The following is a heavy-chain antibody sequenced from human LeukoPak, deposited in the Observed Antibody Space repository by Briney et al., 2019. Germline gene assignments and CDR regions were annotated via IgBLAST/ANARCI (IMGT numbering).Heavy chain of an antibody. J-gene: IGHJ4*02. CDR1: GGSFGRYA. Sequence: ASVKVSGKAPGGSFGRYAISWVRQAPGQGLEWMGGIVPILGTANYAQKFQGRVTITADDSTGTAYMELTSLRSADTAVYYCARSQGYSYGSSYWGQGTLVTVSS. CDR2: IVPILGTA. CDR3: ARSQGYSYGSSY. V-gene: IGHV1-69*13. D-gene: IGHD5-18*01.